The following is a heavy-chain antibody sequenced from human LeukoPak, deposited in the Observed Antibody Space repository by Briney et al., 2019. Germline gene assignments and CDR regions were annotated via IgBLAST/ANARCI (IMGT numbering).Heavy chain of an antibody. J-gene: IGHJ6*03. CDR3: ARGRARGYYYMDV. CDR2: INPNSGGT. Sequence: GASVKVSCKASGYTFTGYYMHWVRQAPGQGLEWMGWINPNSGGTNYAQKFQGRVTMTRDTSISTAYMELSRPRSDDTAVYYCARGRARGYYYMDVWGKGTTVTISS. D-gene: IGHD3-10*01. CDR1: GYTFTGYY. V-gene: IGHV1-2*02.